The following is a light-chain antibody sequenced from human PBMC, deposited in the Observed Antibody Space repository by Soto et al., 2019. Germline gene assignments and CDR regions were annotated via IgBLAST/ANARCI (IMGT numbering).Light chain of an antibody. CDR2: DAS. J-gene: IGKJ1*01. CDR3: QQRSNWPWT. V-gene: IGKV3-11*01. Sequence: EIVLTQSAATLSLSPGERATLSCRASQSVSSYLAWYQQKPGQAPRLLIYDASNRATGIPARFSGSVSGTDFTLTISSLETEDFAVYYCQQRSNWPWTFGQGTKVDIK. CDR1: QSVSSY.